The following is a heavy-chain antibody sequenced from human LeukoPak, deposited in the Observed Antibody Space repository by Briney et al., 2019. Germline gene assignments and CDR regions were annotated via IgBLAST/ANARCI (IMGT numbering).Heavy chain of an antibody. V-gene: IGHV4-34*01. CDR2: INHSGST. Sequence: SETLSLTCAVYGGSFSGYYWSWIRQPPGKGLEWIGEINHSGSTNYNPSLKSRVTISVDTSKNQFSLKLSSVTAADTAVYYCARVGFLQRSTSCPRPTTCYMDVWGKGTTVTVSS. J-gene: IGHJ6*03. CDR3: ARVGFLQRSTSCPRPTTCYMDV. D-gene: IGHD2-2*01. CDR1: GGSFSGYY.